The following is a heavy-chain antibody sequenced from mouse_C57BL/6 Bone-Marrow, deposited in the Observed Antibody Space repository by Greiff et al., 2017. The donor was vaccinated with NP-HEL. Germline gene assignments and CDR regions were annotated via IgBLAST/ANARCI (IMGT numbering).Heavy chain of an antibody. V-gene: IGHV5-16*01. CDR1: GFTFTDYY. Sequence: EVKVVESEGGLVQPGSSMKLSCTASGFTFTDYYMAWVRQVPEKGLEWVANFNYDGSSTYYLDSLKSRFIFPRDNAKNILYLQMRSLKSEDTTTYYCARDQGGRSYPCDYWGQGTTLTVSS. CDR3: ARDQGGRSYPCDY. D-gene: IGHD1-1*01. CDR2: FNYDGSST. J-gene: IGHJ2*01.